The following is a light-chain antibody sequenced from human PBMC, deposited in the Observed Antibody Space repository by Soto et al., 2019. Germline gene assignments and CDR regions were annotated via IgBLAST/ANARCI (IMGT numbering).Light chain of an antibody. V-gene: IGLV2-14*01. Sequence: QSALTQPASVSGSPGQSITISCTGTSSDVGGYNYVSWYQQHPGTAPKLMIYDVSYRPSGVSNRFSGSKSGNTASLTISGLQAEDEADYYCSSYGSSTPVVFGGGTQLTVL. J-gene: IGLJ2*01. CDR1: SSDVGGYNY. CDR2: DVS. CDR3: SSYGSSTPVV.